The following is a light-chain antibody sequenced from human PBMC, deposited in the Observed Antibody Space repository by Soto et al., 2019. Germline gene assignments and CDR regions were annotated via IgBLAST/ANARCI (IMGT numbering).Light chain of an antibody. Sequence: DIQMTQSPSTLSASVGDRVTITCRASQSISNWLAWFQQKPGKAPKLLIYAASTLQSGVPSRFSGSGSGTHFTLTISDLQPEDFATYYCQQTYTTPLTFGGGTKVDIK. CDR3: QQTYTTPLT. CDR2: AAS. J-gene: IGKJ4*01. V-gene: IGKV1-39*01. CDR1: QSISNW.